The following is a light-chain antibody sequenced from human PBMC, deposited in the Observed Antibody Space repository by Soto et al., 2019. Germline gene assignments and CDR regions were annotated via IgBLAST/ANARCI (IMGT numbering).Light chain of an antibody. V-gene: IGKV4-1*01. CDR1: RSLLHGSNNENF. CDR2: WAS. Sequence: DIVMTQSPDSLAVSLGERATINCKSSRSLLHGSNNENFLAWYQQRPGQPPKLLFYWASTRQSGVPERFSGSVSETEFTHTISNLRAEDVAVYYCQQYFAIPLTFGGGTKVEIK. J-gene: IGKJ4*01. CDR3: QQYFAIPLT.